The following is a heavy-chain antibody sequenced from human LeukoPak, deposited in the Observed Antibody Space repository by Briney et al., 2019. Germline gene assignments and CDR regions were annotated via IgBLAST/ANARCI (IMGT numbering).Heavy chain of an antibody. V-gene: IGHV3-7*01. CDR1: GFTFSRYW. CDR3: ARDYYDSSGYFDY. CDR2: IKQDGSEK. J-gene: IGHJ4*02. Sequence: GGSLRLSCAASGFTFSRYWMSWVRQAPGKGLEWVANIKQDGSEKYYVDSVKGRFTISRDNAKNSLYLQMNSLRAEDTAVNYCARDYYDSSGYFDYWGQGTLVTVSS. D-gene: IGHD3-22*01.